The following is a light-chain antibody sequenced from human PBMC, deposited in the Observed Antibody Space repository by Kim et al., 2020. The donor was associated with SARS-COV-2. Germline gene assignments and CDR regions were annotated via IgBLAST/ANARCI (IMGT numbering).Light chain of an antibody. CDR2: GAS. J-gene: IGKJ1*01. V-gene: IGKV3-20*01. CDR1: QSVSSSF. CDR3: QQYDSSTWT. Sequence: IVLTQSPGNLSLSPGQRATLSCRASQSVSSSFLAWYQQKPGQAPLLLIFGASSRATGIPVRFSGSGSGTDFTLTISRLEPEDFAVYYCQQYDSSTWTFRQGTKVDIK.